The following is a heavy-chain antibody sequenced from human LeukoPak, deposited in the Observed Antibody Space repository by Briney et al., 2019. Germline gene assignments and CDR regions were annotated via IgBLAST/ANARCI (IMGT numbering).Heavy chain of an antibody. CDR2: VGTAGDT. CDR1: GFTFSSYD. Sequence: GGSLRLSCAASGFTFSSYDMHWVRQATGKGLEWVSAVGTAGDTYYPGPVKGRFTISRENAKNSLYLQMNSLRAGDTAVYYCARGGRTWYSSSWAFDYWGQGTLVTVSS. D-gene: IGHD6-13*01. J-gene: IGHJ4*02. CDR3: ARGGRTWYSSSWAFDY. V-gene: IGHV3-13*01.